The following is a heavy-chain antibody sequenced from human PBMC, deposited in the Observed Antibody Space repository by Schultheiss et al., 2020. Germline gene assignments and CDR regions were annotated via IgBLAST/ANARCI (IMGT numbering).Heavy chain of an antibody. Sequence: GGSLRLSCAASGFTFSDAWMSWVRQAPGKGLEWVAYISYSGNTVYYADSVQGRFTISRDNAKNSLYLQMNSLRAEDTAVYYCARDSSPPYWGQGTLVTVSS. CDR1: GFTFSDAW. D-gene: IGHD2-2*01. CDR2: ISYSGNTV. CDR3: ARDSSPPY. V-gene: IGHV3-11*04. J-gene: IGHJ4*02.